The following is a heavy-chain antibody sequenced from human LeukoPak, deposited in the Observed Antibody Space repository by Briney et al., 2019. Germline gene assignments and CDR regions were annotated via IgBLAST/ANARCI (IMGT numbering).Heavy chain of an antibody. V-gene: IGHV3-74*03. D-gene: IGHD6-13*01. J-gene: IGHJ4*02. Sequence: PGGSLRLSCAASGFTFSSYGMHWVRQAPGKGLVWVSHINTDGSNTKYADSVKGRFTISRDNAKNTLYLQMNSLRAEDTAVYYCARDPEQHSSSWFDYWGQGTLVTVSS. CDR1: GFTFSSYG. CDR2: INTDGSNT. CDR3: ARDPEQHSSSWFDY.